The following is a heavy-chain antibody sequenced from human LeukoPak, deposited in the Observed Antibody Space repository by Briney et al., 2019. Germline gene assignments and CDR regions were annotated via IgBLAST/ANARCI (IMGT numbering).Heavy chain of an antibody. D-gene: IGHD6-19*01. CDR2: MDDSGST. CDR3: ARHSSGSGGAFQY. CDR1: GGSISSNY. Sequence: SETLSLTCTVSGGSISSNYWSWVRQPPGKGLEWIGYMDDSGSTNYNPSLTSRVTISEDTSKNQLSLKLGSVTAADTAVYYCARHSSGSGGAFQYWGQGTPVTVSS. J-gene: IGHJ4*02. V-gene: IGHV4-59*08.